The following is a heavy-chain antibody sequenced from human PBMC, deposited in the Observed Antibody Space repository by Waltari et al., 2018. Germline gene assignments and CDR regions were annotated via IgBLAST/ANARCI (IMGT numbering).Heavy chain of an antibody. V-gene: IGHV3-21*01. Sequence: EVQLVESGGGLVKPGGSLRLSCAASGFTFSSYSMNWVRQAPGKGLEWVSSISSSSSYIYYADSVKGRFTISRDNAKNSLYLQMNSLRAEDTAVYYCARDMGWELRLDFDYWGQGTLVTVSS. J-gene: IGHJ4*02. CDR2: ISSSSSYI. CDR1: GFTFSSYS. D-gene: IGHD1-26*01. CDR3: ARDMGWELRLDFDY.